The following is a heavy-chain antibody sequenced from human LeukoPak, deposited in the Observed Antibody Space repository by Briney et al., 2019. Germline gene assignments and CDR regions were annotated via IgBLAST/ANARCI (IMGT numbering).Heavy chain of an antibody. Sequence: GGSLTLSCAASGFTFSNSAMYWVRQPPGKGLEWVAVISYDGSSKFYADSVKGRFTISRDNSKNTLYLQMNSLRAEDTALYYCARDLYSSVWYGGLDIWGQGPVVTVSS. CDR3: ARDLYSSVWYGGLDI. D-gene: IGHD6-19*01. J-gene: IGHJ3*02. CDR1: GFTFSNSA. CDR2: ISYDGSSK. V-gene: IGHV3-30-3*01.